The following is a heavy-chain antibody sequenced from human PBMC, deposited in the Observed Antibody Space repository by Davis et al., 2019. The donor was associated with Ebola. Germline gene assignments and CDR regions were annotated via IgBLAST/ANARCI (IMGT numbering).Heavy chain of an antibody. V-gene: IGHV1-69*10. J-gene: IGHJ4*02. CDR3: ARDGGYCSGGSSYSEDY. D-gene: IGHD2-15*01. Sequence: SVKVSCKASGYTFTNYYIHWVRQAPGQGLEWMGWIIPILGIANYAQKFQGRVTITGDKSTSTAYMEVSSLRSEDTAGYYCARDGGYCSGGSSYSEDYSGQGTLVTVSS. CDR1: GYTFTNYY. CDR2: IIPILGIA.